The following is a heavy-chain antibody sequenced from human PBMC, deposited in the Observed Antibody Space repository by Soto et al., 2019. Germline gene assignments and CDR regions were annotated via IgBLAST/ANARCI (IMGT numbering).Heavy chain of an antibody. J-gene: IGHJ3*02. D-gene: IGHD6-13*01. CDR1: GDSVSSSW. CDR2: IDPGDSDT. V-gene: IGHV5-51*01. Sequence: PVESLKTSCKGPGDSVSSSWTTWVRQMHWKGLEWMGIIDPGDSDTRYSPSFQGQVTISADKSISTAYLQWSSLKASDTAMYYCARIAAAGTGFVAFDIWGQGTMVTVSS. CDR3: ARIAAAGTGFVAFDI.